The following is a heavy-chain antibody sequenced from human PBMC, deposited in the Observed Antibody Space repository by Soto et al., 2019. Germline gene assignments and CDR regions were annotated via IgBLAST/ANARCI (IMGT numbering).Heavy chain of an antibody. CDR2: IYYSGST. J-gene: IGHJ4*02. Sequence: SETLSLTCTVSGGSISSGGYYWSWIRQHPGKGLEWIGYIYYSGSTYYNPSLKSRVTISVDTSKNQFSLKLSSVTAADTAVYYCARDSTAAAGNFDYWGQGTLVTVSS. V-gene: IGHV4-31*03. D-gene: IGHD6-13*01. CDR3: ARDSTAAAGNFDY. CDR1: GGSISSGGYY.